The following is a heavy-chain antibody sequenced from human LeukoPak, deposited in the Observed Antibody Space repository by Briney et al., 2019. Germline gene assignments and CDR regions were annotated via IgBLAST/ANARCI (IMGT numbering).Heavy chain of an antibody. CDR2: INTNTGNP. Sequence: ASVTVSCKASGYTFTSYAMNWVRQAPGQGLEWMGWINTNTGNPTYAQGFTGRFVFSLDTSVSTAYLQISSLKAEDTAVYYCARDRSQGQRVYNWFDPWGQGTLVTVSS. J-gene: IGHJ5*02. V-gene: IGHV7-4-1*02. D-gene: IGHD6-13*01. CDR1: GYTFTSYA. CDR3: ARDRSQGQRVYNWFDP.